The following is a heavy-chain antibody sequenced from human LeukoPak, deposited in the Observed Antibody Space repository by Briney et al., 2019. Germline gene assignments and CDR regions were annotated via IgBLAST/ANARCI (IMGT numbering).Heavy chain of an antibody. J-gene: IGHJ4*02. D-gene: IGHD2-8*02. V-gene: IGHV3-15*01. Sequence: GGSLRLSCAASGFTFSSYAMRWVRQAPGKGPEWVGRIKSSADGGATDYAAPVKGRFTVSRDDSKDTLYLQMNSLKTEDTAVYYCSLRYCSGTSCPGYWGQGTLVTVSS. CDR2: IKSSADGGAT. CDR1: GFTFSSYA. CDR3: SLRYCSGTSCPGY.